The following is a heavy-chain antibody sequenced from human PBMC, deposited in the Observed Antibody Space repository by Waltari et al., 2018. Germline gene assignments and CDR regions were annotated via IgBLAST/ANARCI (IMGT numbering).Heavy chain of an antibody. CDR3: AKDVYSSGWLGNWFDP. J-gene: IGHJ5*02. CDR1: GFTFSSYG. CDR2: IWYDGSNK. D-gene: IGHD6-19*01. V-gene: IGHV3-33*06. Sequence: QVQLVESGGGVVQPGRSLRLSCAASGFTFSSYGMHWVRQAPGKGLEWVAVIWYDGSNKYYADSVKGRFTISRDNSKNTLYLQMNSLRAEDTAVYYCAKDVYSSGWLGNWFDPWGQGTLVTVSS.